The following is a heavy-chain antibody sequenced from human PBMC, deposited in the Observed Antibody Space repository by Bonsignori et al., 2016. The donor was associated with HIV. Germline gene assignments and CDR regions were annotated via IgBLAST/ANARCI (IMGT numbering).Heavy chain of an antibody. Sequence: GESLKISCAPSGFIFHTFGMHWVRQAPGKGLEWLAAITYDGKHQFYSDSVKGRFTISRDNSKNTLYLQMNSLRVDDSAVYYCTKALGVGATMGEAEFDYWGQGTLVTVSS. CDR3: TKALGVGATMGEAEFDY. D-gene: IGHD1-26*01. CDR1: GFIFHTFG. J-gene: IGHJ4*02. CDR2: ITYDGKHQ. V-gene: IGHV3-30*18.